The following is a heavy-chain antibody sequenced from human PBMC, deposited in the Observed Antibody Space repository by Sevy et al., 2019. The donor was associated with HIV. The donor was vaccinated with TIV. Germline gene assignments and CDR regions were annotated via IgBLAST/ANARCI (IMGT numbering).Heavy chain of an antibody. J-gene: IGHJ4*02. CDR2: ISGSGDAT. D-gene: IGHD2-2*01. CDR1: GFTFRNYA. V-gene: IGHV3-23*01. Sequence: GGSLRLSCAASGFTFRNYAMSWVRQAPGKGLEWVSAISGSGDATYYADSVKGRFTISRDNSRNTLYLQMNSLGAEDTAVYPCAKSDAFCSGTSCYFDYWGQGTLVTVSS. CDR3: AKSDAFCSGTSCYFDY.